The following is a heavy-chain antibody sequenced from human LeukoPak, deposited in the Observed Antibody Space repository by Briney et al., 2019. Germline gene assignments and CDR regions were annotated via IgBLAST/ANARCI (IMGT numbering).Heavy chain of an antibody. CDR3: ARETVVTAIGAEYFQH. Sequence: GGSLRLSCAASGFTFSSYSMNWVRQAPGKGLEWVSSISSSSSYIYYADSVKGRFTISRDNAKNSLYLQMNSLRAEDTAVYYCARETVVTAIGAEYFQHWGQGTLVTVSS. CDR2: ISSSSSYI. V-gene: IGHV3-21*01. CDR1: GFTFSSYS. J-gene: IGHJ1*01. D-gene: IGHD2-21*02.